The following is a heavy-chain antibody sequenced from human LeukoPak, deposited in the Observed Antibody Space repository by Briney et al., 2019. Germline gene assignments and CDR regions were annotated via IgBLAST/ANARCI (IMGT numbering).Heavy chain of an antibody. CDR1: GYTFTNYG. CDR2: ISGYNGDT. J-gene: IGHJ6*02. CDR3: ARETRRRYFESYYGMDV. V-gene: IGHV1-18*01. D-gene: IGHD3-9*01. Sequence: ASVKVSCKASGYTFTNYGVSWVRLAPGQGLEWMGWISGYNGDTNYAQKLQGRVTMTTDTSTSIAYMELRSLRSDDTAVYYCARETRRRYFESYYGMDVWGQGTTVTVSS.